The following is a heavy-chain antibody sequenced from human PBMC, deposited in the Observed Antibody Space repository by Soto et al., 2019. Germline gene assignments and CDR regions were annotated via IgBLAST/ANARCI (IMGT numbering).Heavy chain of an antibody. V-gene: IGHV1-69*01. Sequence: QVQLVQSGAEVKKPGSSVKVSCRASGGTFSSYAVSWVRQAPGQGLDWMGVIIPLLNTPKYVQKFQGRVTITADASATTAYMELSSLRSEDTAVYYWARESSSPNYYGYGMDVWGQGTTVTVSS. D-gene: IGHD6-6*01. J-gene: IGHJ6*02. CDR3: ARESSSPNYYGYGMDV. CDR1: GGTFSSYA. CDR2: IIPLLNTP.